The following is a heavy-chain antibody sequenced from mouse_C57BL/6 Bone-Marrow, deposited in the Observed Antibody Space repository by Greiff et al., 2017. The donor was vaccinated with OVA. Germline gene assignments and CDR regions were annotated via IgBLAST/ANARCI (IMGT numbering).Heavy chain of an antibody. CDR3: ARGTTVVEGGYAMDY. J-gene: IGHJ4*01. Sequence: VQLQQPGAELVKPGASVKLSCKASGYTFTSYWMHWVKQRPGQGLEWIGMIHPNSGSTNYNEKFKSKATLTVDKSSSTAYMQLSSLTSEDSAVYYCARGTTVVEGGYAMDYWGQGTSVTVSS. CDR1: GYTFTSYW. D-gene: IGHD1-1*01. CDR2: IHPNSGST. V-gene: IGHV1-64*01.